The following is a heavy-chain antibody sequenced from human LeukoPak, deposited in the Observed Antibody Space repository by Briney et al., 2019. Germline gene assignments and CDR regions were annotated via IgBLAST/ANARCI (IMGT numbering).Heavy chain of an antibody. CDR3: ASQWLVRVWFDP. CDR1: GGSFSGYY. J-gene: IGHJ5*02. V-gene: IGHV4-34*01. D-gene: IGHD6-19*01. Sequence: PSETLSLTCAVYGGSFSGYYWSWIRQPPGKGLEWIGEINHSGSTNYNPSLKSRVTISVDSSKNQFSLKLGSVTAADTAVYYCASQWLVRVWFDPWGQGTLVTVSS. CDR2: INHSGST.